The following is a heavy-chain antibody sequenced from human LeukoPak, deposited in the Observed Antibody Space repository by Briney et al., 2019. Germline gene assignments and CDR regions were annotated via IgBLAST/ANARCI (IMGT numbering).Heavy chain of an antibody. CDR3: ARGRYTTYYYGSGPTTCFDY. V-gene: IGHV1-8*01. CDR2: MNPNSGNT. Sequence: VASVKVSCKASGYTFTSYGINWVRQATGQGLEWMGWMNPNSGNTGYAQKFQGRVTMTRNTSISTAYMELSSLRSEDTAVYYCARGRYTTYYYGSGPTTCFDYWGQGTLVTVSS. CDR1: GYTFTSYG. D-gene: IGHD3-10*01. J-gene: IGHJ4*02.